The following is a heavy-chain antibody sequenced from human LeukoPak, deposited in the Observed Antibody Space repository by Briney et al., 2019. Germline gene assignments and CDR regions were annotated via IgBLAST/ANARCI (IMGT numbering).Heavy chain of an antibody. CDR1: GGSISSGSYY. CDR3: ARSPLTHCSSTSCYAFDY. Sequence: PSETLSLTCTVSGGSISSGSYYWSWIRQPPGKGLEWIGYIYYSGSTNYNPSLKSRVTISVDTSKNQFSLKLSSVTAADTAVYYCARSPLTHCSSTSCYAFDYWGQGTLVTVSS. V-gene: IGHV4-61*01. D-gene: IGHD2-2*01. J-gene: IGHJ4*02. CDR2: IYYSGST.